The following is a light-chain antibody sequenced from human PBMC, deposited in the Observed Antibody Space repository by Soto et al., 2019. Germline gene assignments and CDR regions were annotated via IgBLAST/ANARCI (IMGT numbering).Light chain of an antibody. V-gene: IGKV1-39*01. J-gene: IGKJ1*01. CDR1: QSISSY. CDR2: AAS. Sequence: DIQMTQSPSSLSASVGDRVTITCRASQSISSYLNWYQQKPGKAPKLLIYAASSLQSGVPSRFSGSVSGTDFTLTIISLQPEDFATYYCQQSYSTPGTFGQGTKVEIK. CDR3: QQSYSTPGT.